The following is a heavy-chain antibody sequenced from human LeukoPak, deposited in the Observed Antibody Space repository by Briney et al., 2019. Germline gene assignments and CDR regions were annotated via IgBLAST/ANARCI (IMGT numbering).Heavy chain of an antibody. CDR3: ARCGSAAMGENWFDP. J-gene: IGHJ5*02. CDR1: GYTFTGYY. V-gene: IGHV1-2*02. D-gene: IGHD5-18*01. Sequence: ASVKVSCKASGYTFTGYYMHWVRQAPGQGLEWMGWINPNSGGTNYARKFQGRVTMTRDTSISTAYMELSRLRSDDTAVYYCARCGSAAMGENWFDPWGQGTLVTVSS. CDR2: INPNSGGT.